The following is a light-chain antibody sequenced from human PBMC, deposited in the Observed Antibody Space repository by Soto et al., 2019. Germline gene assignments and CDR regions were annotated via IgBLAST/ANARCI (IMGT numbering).Light chain of an antibody. Sequence: DVQVTQSRSSLSASVGDRVTITCRASQSISSYLNWYQQKPGKAPKLLIYAASSLQSGVPSRFSGSGSGTDFTLTISSLQPEDFATYYCQQSYSTPATFGGGTKVDIK. J-gene: IGKJ4*01. CDR1: QSISSY. CDR2: AAS. CDR3: QQSYSTPAT. V-gene: IGKV1-39*01.